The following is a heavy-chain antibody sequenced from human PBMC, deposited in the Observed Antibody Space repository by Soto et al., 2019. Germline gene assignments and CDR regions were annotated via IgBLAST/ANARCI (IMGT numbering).Heavy chain of an antibody. CDR1: GFTFSSYA. CDR2: ISGSGGST. Sequence: EMQLLESGGGLVQPGGSLRLSCAASGFTFSSYAMSWVRQAPGKGLQWVSAISGSGGSTYYADSVKGRFTISRDNSKNTLYLQMNSLRAEDTAVYYCAKAKGYYYDSSGYYSPADDAFDIWGQGTMVTVSS. D-gene: IGHD3-22*01. V-gene: IGHV3-23*01. J-gene: IGHJ3*02. CDR3: AKAKGYYYDSSGYYSPADDAFDI.